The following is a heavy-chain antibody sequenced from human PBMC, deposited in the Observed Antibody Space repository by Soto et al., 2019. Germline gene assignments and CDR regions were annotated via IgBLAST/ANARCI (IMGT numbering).Heavy chain of an antibody. Sequence: WETLSLTCTVSSGSVSSGSYYWSWIRQPPGKGLEWIGYIYYSGSTNYNPSLKSRVTISVDTSKNQFSLTLSSVTAADTAVYYSARVSPRGSYYTSLSYGMDVGGQGPTVTVAS. CDR2: IYYSGST. D-gene: IGHD1-26*01. CDR3: ARVSPRGSYYTSLSYGMDV. V-gene: IGHV4-61*01. CDR1: SGSVSSGSYY. J-gene: IGHJ6*02.